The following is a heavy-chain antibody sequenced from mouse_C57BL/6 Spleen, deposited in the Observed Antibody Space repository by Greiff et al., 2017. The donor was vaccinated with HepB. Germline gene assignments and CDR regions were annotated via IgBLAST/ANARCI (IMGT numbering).Heavy chain of an antibody. J-gene: IGHJ2*01. CDR2: INPNNGGT. Sequence: EVQLQQSGPELVKPGASVKISCKASGYTFTDYYMNWVKQSNGKSLEWIGDINPNNGGTSYNQKFKGKATLTVDKSSSTAYMELRSLTSEDSAVYYCANYDGYYFDYWGQGTTLTVSS. CDR1: GYTFTDYY. CDR3: ANYDGYYFDY. V-gene: IGHV1-26*01. D-gene: IGHD2-4*01.